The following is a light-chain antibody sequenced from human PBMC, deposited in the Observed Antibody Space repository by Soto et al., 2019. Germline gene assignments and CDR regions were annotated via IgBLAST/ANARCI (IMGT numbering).Light chain of an antibody. J-gene: IGLJ2*01. CDR2: EVS. Sequence: QSVLTQPASVSGSPGQSITISCTGTSSDVGGYSYVSWYQQHPGKAPKLMIYEVSNRPSGVSNRFSGSKSGTTASLTISGLQPEDEADYYCSSYTSSNTLVFGGGTQLTVL. CDR3: SSYTSSNTLV. CDR1: SSDVGGYSY. V-gene: IGLV2-14*01.